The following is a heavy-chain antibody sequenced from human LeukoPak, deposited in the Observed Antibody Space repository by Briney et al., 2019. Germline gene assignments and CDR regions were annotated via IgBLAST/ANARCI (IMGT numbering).Heavy chain of an antibody. CDR1: GGSFSGYY. Sequence: PSETLSLTCAVYGGSFSGYYWSWIRQPPGKGLEWIGEINHSGSTNYNPSLKSRVTISVDTSKNQFSLKLSSVTAADTAVYYRAGQYDSSGYYSSWYFDLWGRGTLVTVSS. D-gene: IGHD3-22*01. V-gene: IGHV4-34*01. CDR3: AGQYDSSGYYSSWYFDL. CDR2: INHSGST. J-gene: IGHJ2*01.